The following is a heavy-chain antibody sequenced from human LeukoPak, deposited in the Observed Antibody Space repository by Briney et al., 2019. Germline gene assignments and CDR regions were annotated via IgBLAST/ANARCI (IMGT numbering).Heavy chain of an antibody. Sequence: PGGSLRLSCAASGFTFSSYAMSWVRQAPGKGLEWVSAISGSGGSTYYADSVKGRFTISRDNSKNTLYLQMNSLRAEDTAVYYXXXXXYQYDSSGHNYFDYWGQGTLVTVSS. CDR3: XXXXYQYDSSGHNYFDY. CDR1: GFTFSSYA. J-gene: IGHJ4*02. CDR2: ISGSGGST. D-gene: IGHD3-22*01. V-gene: IGHV3-23*01.